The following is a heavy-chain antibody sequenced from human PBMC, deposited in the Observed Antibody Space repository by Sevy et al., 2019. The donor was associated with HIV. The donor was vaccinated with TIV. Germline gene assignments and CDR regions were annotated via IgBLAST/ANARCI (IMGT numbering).Heavy chain of an antibody. V-gene: IGHV6-1*01. D-gene: IGHD3-10*01. CDR2: TYYKSKWYN. J-gene: IGHJ4*02. CDR1: GDSVSTYSAA. CDR3: ARESRWFFFHFDY. Sequence: SQTLSLTCAISGDSVSTYSAAWNWIRQSPSRGLEWLGRTYYKSKWYNDYALSVKSQISINPDTPKNQISLQLNSVTPEDTAVYYCARESRWFFFHFDYWGQGTLVTVSS.